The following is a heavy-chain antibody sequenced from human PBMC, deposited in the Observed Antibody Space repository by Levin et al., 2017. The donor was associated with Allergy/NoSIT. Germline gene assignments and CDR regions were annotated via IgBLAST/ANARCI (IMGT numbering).Heavy chain of an antibody. V-gene: IGHV4-34*01. J-gene: IGHJ4*02. CDR1: GGSFSGYY. CDR3: ARGSGVATILLRGTYYFDY. D-gene: IGHD5-12*01. Sequence: SETLSLTCAVYGGSFSGYYWSWIRQPPGKGLEWIGEINHSGSTNYNPSLKSRVTISVDTSKNQFSLKLSSVTAADTAVYYCARGSGVATILLRGTYYFDYWGQGTLVTVSS. CDR2: INHSGST.